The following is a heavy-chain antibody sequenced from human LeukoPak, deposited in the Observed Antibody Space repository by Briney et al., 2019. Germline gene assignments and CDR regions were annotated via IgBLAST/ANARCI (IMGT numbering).Heavy chain of an antibody. CDR2: INTNTGNP. CDR1: GYTFTSYA. D-gene: IGHD4-17*01. CDR3: ARDYVYGDYVRFDP. J-gene: IGHJ5*02. V-gene: IGHV7-4-1*01. Sequence: ASVKVSCKASGYTFTSYAMNWVRQAPGQGLEWMGWINTNTGNPTYAQGFTGRFVFSLDTSVSTAYLQICSLKAEDTAVYYCARDYVYGDYVRFDPWSQGTLVTVSS.